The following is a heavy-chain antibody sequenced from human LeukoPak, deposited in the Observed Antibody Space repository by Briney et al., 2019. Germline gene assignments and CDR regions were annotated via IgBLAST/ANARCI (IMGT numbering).Heavy chain of an antibody. J-gene: IGHJ4*02. CDR3: ARSLIAVAGSFDY. CDR1: GFTFSSYW. D-gene: IGHD6-19*01. CDR2: IEKDGSEK. Sequence: GGSLRLSCVASGFTFSSYWMNWVRQAPGKGPEWVANIEKDGSEKNYVDSVKGRFTISRDNAKSSVYLQMNNLRAEDTAVYYCARSLIAVAGSFDYWGQGTLVTVSS. V-gene: IGHV3-7*01.